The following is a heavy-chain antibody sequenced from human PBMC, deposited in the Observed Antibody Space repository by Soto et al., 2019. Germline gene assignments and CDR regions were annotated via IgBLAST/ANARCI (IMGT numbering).Heavy chain of an antibody. CDR2: IHYSGTT. Sequence: XTLPLPCTVAGTSVSSYDWSWIRQPPGKRLEWSATIHYSGTTNYNPSLASRCTLSVYTSKNQFSLKITSLTAADRAMYFCARYNSYAIDYWGRGTLVTVSS. CDR1: GTSVSSYD. V-gene: IGHV4-59*02. CDR3: ARYNSYAIDY. D-gene: IGHD2-2*01. J-gene: IGHJ4*02.